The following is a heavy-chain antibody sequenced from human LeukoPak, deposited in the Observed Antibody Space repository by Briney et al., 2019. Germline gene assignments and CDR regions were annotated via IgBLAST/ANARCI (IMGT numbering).Heavy chain of an antibody. CDR1: GYTFTGYY. J-gene: IGHJ5*02. CDR3: ANVGGSSWYNWFDP. CDR2: INPNSGGT. V-gene: IGHV1-2*02. D-gene: IGHD6-13*01. Sequence: ASVKISCKASGYTFTGYYMHWVRQAPGQGLEWMGWINPNSGGTNYAQKFQGRVTMTRDTSISTAYMELSRLRSDDTAVYYCANVGGSSWYNWFDPWGQGTLVTVSS.